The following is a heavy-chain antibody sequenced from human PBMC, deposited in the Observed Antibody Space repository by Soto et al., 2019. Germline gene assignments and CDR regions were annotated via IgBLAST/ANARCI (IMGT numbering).Heavy chain of an antibody. V-gene: IGHV1-69*13. Sequence: SVKVYCKASGGTFSSYAISWVRQAPGQGLEWMGGIIPIFGTANYAQKFQGRVTITADESTSTAYMELSSLRSEDTAVYYCARGDCSSTSCYSYYYYGMVVWGPGTTLTGSS. J-gene: IGHJ6*02. D-gene: IGHD2-2*01. CDR3: ARGDCSSTSCYSYYYYGMVV. CDR1: GGTFSSYA. CDR2: IIPIFGTA.